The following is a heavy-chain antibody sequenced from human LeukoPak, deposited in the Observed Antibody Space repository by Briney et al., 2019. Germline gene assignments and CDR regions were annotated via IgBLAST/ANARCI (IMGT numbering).Heavy chain of an antibody. CDR2: IYHSGST. V-gene: IGHV4-38-2*02. CDR3: ARVGGSYSLDY. CDR1: GGSISSYY. Sequence: PSETLSLTCTVSGGSISSYYWGWIRQPPGKGLEWIGSIYHSGSTYYNPSLKSRVTISVDTSKNQFSLKLSSVTAADTAVYYCARVGGSYSLDYWGQGTLVTVSS. J-gene: IGHJ4*02. D-gene: IGHD1-26*01.